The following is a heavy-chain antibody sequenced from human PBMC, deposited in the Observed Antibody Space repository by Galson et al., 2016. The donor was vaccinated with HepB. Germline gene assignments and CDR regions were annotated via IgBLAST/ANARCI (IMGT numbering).Heavy chain of an antibody. D-gene: IGHD2/OR15-2a*01. CDR2: INPNSGDT. V-gene: IGHV1-2*02. CDR3: ARSQLQYLYWHFDM. J-gene: IGHJ2*01. CDR1: GYTFTGYF. Sequence: SVKVSCKASGYTFTGYFMYWVRQAPGQGLEWMGWINPNSGDTTYAQNFQGRVTMTRDTSISTVYMELSSLSSDDTAVYYCARSQLQYLYWHFDMWGRGTLVIVSS.